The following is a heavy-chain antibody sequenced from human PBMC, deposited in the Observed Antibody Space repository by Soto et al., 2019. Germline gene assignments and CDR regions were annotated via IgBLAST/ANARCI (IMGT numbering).Heavy chain of an antibody. Sequence: QLQLQESGPGLVKPSETLSLTCTVSGGSISSSSYYWGWIRQPPGKGLEWIGSIYYSGSTYYNPSLKGRVTISVDTSKNQFSLKLSSVTAADTAVYYCASVGRRSGYYYYYGMDVWGQGTTVTVSS. CDR1: GGSISSSSYY. J-gene: IGHJ6*02. D-gene: IGHD2-15*01. CDR3: ASVGRRSGYYYYYGMDV. CDR2: IYYSGST. V-gene: IGHV4-39*01.